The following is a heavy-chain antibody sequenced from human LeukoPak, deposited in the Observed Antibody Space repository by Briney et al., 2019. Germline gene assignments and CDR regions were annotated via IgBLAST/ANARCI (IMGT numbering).Heavy chain of an antibody. D-gene: IGHD3-16*01. CDR2: IISNGGNT. CDR3: AIVTSGATIANYYYYYMDV. Sequence: GGYLRLSCAASGFPFSGYTLHWVRQAPGKGLEYVSAIISNGGNTHYADSVKGRFTISRDNSKNTVFLQMGSLRAEDMAVYYCAIVTSGATIANYYYYYMDVWGKGTTVTVSS. CDR1: GFPFSGYT. J-gene: IGHJ6*03. V-gene: IGHV3-64*02.